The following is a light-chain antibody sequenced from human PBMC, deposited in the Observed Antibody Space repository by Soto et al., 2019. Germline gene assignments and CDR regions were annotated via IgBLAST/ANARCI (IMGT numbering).Light chain of an antibody. CDR3: AAWDDSLNGHVI. CDR1: SSNIGSNA. J-gene: IGLJ2*01. V-gene: IGLV1-44*01. Sequence: QSVLTQPPSASGTPGQRVTISCSGSSSNIGSNAVYWFQQLPGTVPKLLIYINNQRPSGVPDRFAGSKSGTSASLAITGLQSEDEAEYYCAAWDDSLNGHVIFGGGTKLTVL. CDR2: INN.